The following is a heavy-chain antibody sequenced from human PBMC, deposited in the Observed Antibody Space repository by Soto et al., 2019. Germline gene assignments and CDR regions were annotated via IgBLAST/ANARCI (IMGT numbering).Heavy chain of an antibody. J-gene: IGHJ6*03. V-gene: IGHV3-21*01. CDR1: GFTFSSYS. CDR3: ARDQRFLEEVGYYYYYRDV. CDR2: ISSSSSYI. Sequence: PGGSLRLSCAASGFTFSSYSMNWVRQAPGKGLEWVSSISSSSSYIYYADSVKGRFTISRDNAKNSLYLQMNSLRAEDTAVYYCARDQRFLEEVGYYYYYRDVWGKGTTVTVSS. D-gene: IGHD3-3*01.